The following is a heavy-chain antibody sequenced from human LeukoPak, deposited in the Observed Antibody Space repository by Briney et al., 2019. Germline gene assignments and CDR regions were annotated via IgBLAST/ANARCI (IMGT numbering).Heavy chain of an antibody. Sequence: GGSLRLSCEGSGFSFSSYWMTWVRQLPGKGPEWVANIRQDESERYFADSVKGRFTISRDNSKNTLYLQMNSLRAEDTAVYYCAKLYYYDSSGYQQDAFDIWGQGTMVTVSS. CDR1: GFSFSSYW. J-gene: IGHJ3*02. D-gene: IGHD3-22*01. V-gene: IGHV3-7*03. CDR3: AKLYYYDSSGYQQDAFDI. CDR2: IRQDESER.